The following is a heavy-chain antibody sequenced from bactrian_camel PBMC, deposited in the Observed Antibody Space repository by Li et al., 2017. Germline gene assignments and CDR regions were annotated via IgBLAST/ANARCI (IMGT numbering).Heavy chain of an antibody. J-gene: IGHJ4*01. D-gene: IGHD2*01. CDR1: VYRLETT. CDR2: IATVRRDT. CDR3: ATDQGGASYGSGPYCLARLRKTQN. V-gene: IGHV3S6*01. Sequence: HVQLVESGGSAVPVGGSLTLSCPSVYRLETTSCAGWFHQAPGRGREGVALIATVRRDTYYPDRVRERFKISLNIANNTVSLQMNNLKPEDTGLYFCATDQGGASYGSGPYCLARLRKTQNWGPGTQVTVS.